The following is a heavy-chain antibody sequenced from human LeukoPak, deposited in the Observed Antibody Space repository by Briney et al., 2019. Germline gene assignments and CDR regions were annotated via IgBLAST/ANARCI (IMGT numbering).Heavy chain of an antibody. CDR2: TYYRSKWYN. V-gene: IGHV6-1*01. CDR3: AGLRSSGVSPTWFDP. Sequence: SQTLSLTCAISGDSVSSNSAAWTWIRQSPSRGLEWLGRTYYRSKWYNDYAVSVESRITINPDTSKNQFSLQLSSVTPEDTAVYYCAGLRSSGVSPTWFDPWGQGTLVTVSS. J-gene: IGHJ5*02. CDR1: GDSVSSNSAA. D-gene: IGHD3-10*01.